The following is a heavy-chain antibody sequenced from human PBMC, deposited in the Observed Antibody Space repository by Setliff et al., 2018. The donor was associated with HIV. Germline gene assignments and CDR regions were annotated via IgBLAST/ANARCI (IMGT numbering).Heavy chain of an antibody. Sequence: SETLSLTCSVSDASVNSNNYYWVWIRQTPGKGLEWIGSIYYSGAAYYNPSLKGRVSISVDTSKNQFSLSLSSVTAADTAVYFCSRLTRTSSTSYKGRFDPWGLGTLVTVS. CDR3: SRLTRTSSTSYKGRFDP. CDR2: IYYSGAA. D-gene: IGHD6-13*01. CDR1: DASVNSNNYY. J-gene: IGHJ5*02. V-gene: IGHV4-39*01.